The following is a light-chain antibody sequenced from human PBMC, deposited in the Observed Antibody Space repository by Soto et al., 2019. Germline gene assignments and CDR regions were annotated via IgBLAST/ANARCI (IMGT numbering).Light chain of an antibody. CDR2: DAS. CDR1: QSVSSY. J-gene: IGKJ1*01. Sequence: EIVLTQSPATLSLSPGERATLSCRASQSVSSYLAWYQQKPGQAPRLLIYDASNRATGIPARFSGSGSGTDFTLTITSLEAEDFEVYYCHQRNNWPWTFGQGTKVEIK. V-gene: IGKV3-11*01. CDR3: HQRNNWPWT.